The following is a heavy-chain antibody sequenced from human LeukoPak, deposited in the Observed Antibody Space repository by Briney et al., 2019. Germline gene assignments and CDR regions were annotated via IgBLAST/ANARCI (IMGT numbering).Heavy chain of an antibody. V-gene: IGHV4-39*01. CDR2: VYYSGST. D-gene: IGHD6-19*01. CDR3: ARHVSYSGDNFDS. CDR1: GGSISDISYY. Sequence: SETLSLTCTVSGGSISDISYYWGWIRQPPGKGLEWIGSVYYSGSTSYNPSLKGRVTISVDTSKNQFSLKLSPVTAADTAVYFCARHVSYSGDNFDSCGQGTLVTVSS. J-gene: IGHJ4*02.